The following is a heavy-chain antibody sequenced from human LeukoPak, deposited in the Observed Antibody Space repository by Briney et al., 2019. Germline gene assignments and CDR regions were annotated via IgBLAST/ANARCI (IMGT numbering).Heavy chain of an antibody. D-gene: IGHD3-10*01. J-gene: IGHJ4*02. CDR2: IWYDGSNK. CDR1: GFTFSSYG. Sequence: GGSLRLSCAASGFTFSSYGRHWVRQAPGKGLEWVAVIWYDGSNKYYADSVKGRFTISRDNSKNTLYLQMNSLRAEDTAVYYCARDLYYGSGSYYNGVAYWGQGTLVTVSS. V-gene: IGHV3-33*01. CDR3: ARDLYYGSGSYYNGVAY.